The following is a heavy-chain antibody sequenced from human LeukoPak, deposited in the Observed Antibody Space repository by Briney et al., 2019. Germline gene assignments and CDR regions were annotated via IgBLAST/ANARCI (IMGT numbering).Heavy chain of an antibody. CDR1: GFTFSSYA. CDR3: ARDREARGVIGWFDP. Sequence: GGSLRLSCAVSGFTFSSYAMHWVRQAPGKGLVWVSRINSDGSSTSYADSVKGRFTISRDNAKNTLYLQMNSLRAEDTAVYYCARDREARGVIGWFDPWGQGTLVTVSS. CDR2: INSDGSST. V-gene: IGHV3-74*01. D-gene: IGHD3-10*01. J-gene: IGHJ5*02.